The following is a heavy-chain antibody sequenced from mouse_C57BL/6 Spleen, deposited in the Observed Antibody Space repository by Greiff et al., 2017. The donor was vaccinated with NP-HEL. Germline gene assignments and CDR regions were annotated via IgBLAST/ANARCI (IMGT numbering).Heavy chain of an antibody. CDR2: INPNNGGT. D-gene: IGHD1-1*01. CDR3: ARSLSHYYGSSYGYFDV. J-gene: IGHJ1*03. Sequence: VQLQQSGPELVKPGASVKISCKASGYTFTDYYMNWVKQSHGKSLEWIGDINPNNGGTSYNQKFKGKATLTVDKSSSTAYMELRSLTSEDSAVYYCARSLSHYYGSSYGYFDVWGTGTTVTVSS. V-gene: IGHV1-26*01. CDR1: GYTFTDYY.